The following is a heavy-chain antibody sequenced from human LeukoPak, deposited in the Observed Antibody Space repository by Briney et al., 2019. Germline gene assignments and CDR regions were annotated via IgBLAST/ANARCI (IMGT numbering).Heavy chain of an antibody. V-gene: IGHV4-30-2*01. J-gene: IGHJ4*02. CDR2: IYHTGST. CDR1: GGSISSGLYS. CDR3: ARVSGPFDY. D-gene: IGHD6-19*01. Sequence: SETLSLTCDVSGGSISSGLYSWSWIRQPLGKGLEWIGYIYHTGSTYYNPSLKSRVTISVDTSKNQFSLKLSSVTAADTAVYYCARVSGPFDYWGQGTLVTVSS.